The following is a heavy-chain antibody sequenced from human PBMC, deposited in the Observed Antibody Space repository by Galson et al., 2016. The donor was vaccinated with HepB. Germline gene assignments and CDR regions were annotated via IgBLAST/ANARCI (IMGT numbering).Heavy chain of an antibody. CDR2: ISSTTTYI. CDR3: ARAHTADYGDDLWFYKAMDD. Sequence: SLRLSCAASGFTFSTYSMNWVRQAPGKGLEWVSSISSTTTYIYYADSVKGRFTISRDNAKHSLFLQMNSLRAEDTAVYYCARAHTADYGDDLWFYKAMDDWGKGTTATVSS. CDR1: GFTFSTYS. D-gene: IGHD4-17*01. V-gene: IGHV3-21*01. J-gene: IGHJ6*04.